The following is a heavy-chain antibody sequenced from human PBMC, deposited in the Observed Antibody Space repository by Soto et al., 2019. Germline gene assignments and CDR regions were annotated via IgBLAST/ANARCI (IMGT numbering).Heavy chain of an antibody. CDR3: AHRVLRTVFGLVTTTAIYFDF. J-gene: IGHJ4*02. D-gene: IGHD3-3*01. CDR1: GFSLTTSGVG. CDR2: IYWDDDK. Sequence: KESGPTQVKPRQTLTLTCTFSGFSLTTSGVGVGWIRQSPGKAPEWLALIYWDDDKRYSPSLKSGLTITKDTSKNQVVLTMADLDPADTATYYCAHRVLRTVFGLVTTTAIYFDFWGQGTPVAVSS. V-gene: IGHV2-5*02.